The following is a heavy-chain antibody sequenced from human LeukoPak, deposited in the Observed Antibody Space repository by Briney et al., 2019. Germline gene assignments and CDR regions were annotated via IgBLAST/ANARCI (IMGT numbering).Heavy chain of an antibody. CDR2: IRGSGCST. Sequence: PGGSLRLSCAASGFTFSSYAMSWVRQAPGKGLEWVSAIRGSGCSTYYADSVKGRFTISRDNSKNTLYLQMNSLRAEATAVYYCANLQGYSYGPDFDYWGQGTLVTVSS. D-gene: IGHD5-18*01. CDR1: GFTFSSYA. V-gene: IGHV3-23*01. J-gene: IGHJ4*02. CDR3: ANLQGYSYGPDFDY.